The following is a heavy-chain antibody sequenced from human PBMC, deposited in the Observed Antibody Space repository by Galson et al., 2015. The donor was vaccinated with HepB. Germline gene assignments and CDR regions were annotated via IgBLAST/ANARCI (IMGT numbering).Heavy chain of an antibody. Sequence: SLRLSCAASGFTFSSYSMNWVRQAPGKGLEWVSSISSSSSYIYYADSVKGRFTISRDNAKNSLYLQMNSLRAEDTAVYYCARDGPPRRKWLVRRYYYYYMDVWGKGTTVTVSS. J-gene: IGHJ6*03. CDR2: ISSSSSYI. V-gene: IGHV3-21*01. D-gene: IGHD6-6*01. CDR1: GFTFSSYS. CDR3: ARDGPPRRKWLVRRYYYYYMDV.